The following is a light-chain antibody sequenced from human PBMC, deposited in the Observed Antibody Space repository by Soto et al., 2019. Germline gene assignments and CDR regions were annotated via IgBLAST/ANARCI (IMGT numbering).Light chain of an antibody. V-gene: IGKV1-39*01. J-gene: IGKJ2*01. Sequence: DIQMTQSPSSLSASVGDTVTITCRASQSISVHLNWYQQKPEKVPKLLIYAASNLQSGVPSSFSGSGSETDFALTISSLKPEDFATSYCQQSYITPYTFGQGTKLQIK. CDR1: QSISVH. CDR2: AAS. CDR3: QQSYITPYT.